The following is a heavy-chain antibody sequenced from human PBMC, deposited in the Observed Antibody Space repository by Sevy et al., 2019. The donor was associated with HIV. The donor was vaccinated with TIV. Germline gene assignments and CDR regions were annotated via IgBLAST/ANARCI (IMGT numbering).Heavy chain of an antibody. CDR2: IKQDGSEK. Sequence: GGSLRLSCAASGFTFSSYWMSWVRQAPGKGLEWVANIKQDGSEKYYVDSVKGRFTISRDNAKNSLYLQMNSLRAEDTAGYYCARQFITMVRGTGGRVPDYWGQGTLVTVSS. D-gene: IGHD3-10*01. V-gene: IGHV3-7*01. J-gene: IGHJ4*02. CDR1: GFTFSSYW. CDR3: ARQFITMVRGTGGRVPDY.